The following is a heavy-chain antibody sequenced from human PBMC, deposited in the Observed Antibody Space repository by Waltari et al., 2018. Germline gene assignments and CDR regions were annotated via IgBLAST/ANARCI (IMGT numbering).Heavy chain of an antibody. CDR1: GGSLSSGGYY. D-gene: IGHD3-3*01. CDR3: ARGDVLRFLEWLLGGLDY. V-gene: IGHV4-31*03. CDR2: IYHSGST. J-gene: IGHJ4*02. Sequence: QVQLQESGPGLVKPSQTLSLTCTVSGGSLSSGGYYWSWIPQHPGKGREWIGYIYHSGSTYYNPSLKSRVTISVDRSKNQFSLKLSSVTAADTAVYYCARGDVLRFLEWLLGGLDYWGQGTLVTVSS.